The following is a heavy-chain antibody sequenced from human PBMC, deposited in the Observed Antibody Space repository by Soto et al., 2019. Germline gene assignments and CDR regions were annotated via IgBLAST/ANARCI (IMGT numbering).Heavy chain of an antibody. CDR2: IYYSGST. CDR1: GGSISSCDYY. D-gene: IGHD5-18*01. CDR3: ARDRGYNYGQSSYYFDF. J-gene: IGHJ4*02. V-gene: IGHV4-31*03. Sequence: SETLSLTCTVSGGSISSCDYYWNWIRQRPGKGLEWIGYIYYSGSTSYNPSLESRVTISSDPSKNQFSLNLSSVTAADTALYYCARDRGYNYGQSSYYFDFWGQGTLVTVSS.